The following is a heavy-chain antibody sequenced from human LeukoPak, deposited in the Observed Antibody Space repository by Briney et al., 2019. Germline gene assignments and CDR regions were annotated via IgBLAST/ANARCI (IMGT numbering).Heavy chain of an antibody. V-gene: IGHV3-21*01. CDR1: GITFSSYS. CDR3: AGEWVVGAATAVYYYGMDV. Sequence: GGSLRLSCAASGITFSSYSMNWGRQAPGKGLEWVSSISSSSIYIDYADSVKGRFTTSRDNAKNSLYLQMNSLRAEDTPVYNCAGEWVVGAATAVYYYGMDVWGQGTTVTVSS. D-gene: IGHD2-15*01. CDR2: ISSSSIYI. J-gene: IGHJ6*02.